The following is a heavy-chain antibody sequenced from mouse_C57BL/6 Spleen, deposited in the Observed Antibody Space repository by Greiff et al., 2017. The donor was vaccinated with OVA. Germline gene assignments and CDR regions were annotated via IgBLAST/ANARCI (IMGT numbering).Heavy chain of an antibody. CDR1: GYAFSSSW. CDR3: ARRGPLGAMDY. Sequence: QVQLKESGPELVKPGASVKISCKASGYAFSSSWMNWVKQRPGKGLEWIGRIYPGDGDTNYNGKFKGKATLTADKSSSTAYMQLSSLTSEDSAVYFCARRGPLGAMDYWGQGTSVTVSS. J-gene: IGHJ4*01. V-gene: IGHV1-82*01. CDR2: IYPGDGDT. D-gene: IGHD3-3*01.